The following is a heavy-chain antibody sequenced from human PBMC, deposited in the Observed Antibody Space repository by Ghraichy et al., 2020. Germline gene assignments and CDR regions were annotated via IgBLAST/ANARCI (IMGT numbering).Heavy chain of an antibody. CDR1: GFTFSDYY. Sequence: GGSLRLSCAASGFTFSDYYMSWIRQAPGKGLEWVSYISSSSSYTNYADSVKGRFTISRDNAKNSLYLQMNSLRAEDTAVYYCARDSPRRGYYYYYGMDVWGQGTTVTVSS. D-gene: IGHD3-16*01. J-gene: IGHJ6*02. V-gene: IGHV3-11*06. CDR2: ISSSSSYT. CDR3: ARDSPRRGYYYYYGMDV.